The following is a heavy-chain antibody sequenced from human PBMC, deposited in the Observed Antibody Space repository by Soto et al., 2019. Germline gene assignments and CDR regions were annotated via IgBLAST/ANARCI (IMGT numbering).Heavy chain of an antibody. Sequence: GESLNILPVASGATCGLDPRLGSGVAPGKGLEWVAVILFDGSKEYYADSVKGRFTISRDNSNNTLFLQMSSMRREDTALYYCARLQGYSYGSDIVQDFWGQGT. D-gene: IGHD5-18*01. V-gene: IGHV3-30*04. CDR3: ARLQGYSYGSDIVQDF. CDR1: GATCGLDP. J-gene: IGHJ4*02. CDR2: ILFDGSKE.